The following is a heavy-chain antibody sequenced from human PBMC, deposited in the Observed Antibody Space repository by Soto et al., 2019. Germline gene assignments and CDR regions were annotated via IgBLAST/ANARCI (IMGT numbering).Heavy chain of an antibody. CDR1: GYTFTGYY. CDR3: AREVGVGATSDFDF. V-gene: IGHV1-2*02. J-gene: IGHJ4*02. Sequence: GASVKVSCKASGYTFTGYYMHWVRQAPGQGLEWMGWISLNSGGTDYAQNFQGRVTMTRDTSISTAYMDLSRLRSDDTAVYYCAREVGVGATSDFDFWGQGTLVTVSS. CDR2: ISLNSGGT. D-gene: IGHD1-26*01.